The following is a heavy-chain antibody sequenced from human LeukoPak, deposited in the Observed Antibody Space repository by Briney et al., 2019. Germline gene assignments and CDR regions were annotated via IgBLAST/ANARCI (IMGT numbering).Heavy chain of an antibody. CDR3: AREDRGIVVVPAATWDYYYYYMDV. CDR2: VYYRGNT. J-gene: IGHJ6*03. Sequence: PSETLSLTCIVSGGSISGSYWSWIRQPPGKGLEWIGYVYYRGNTNYNPSLKSRVTISVDMSKNQFSLKLRSVTAADTAVYYCAREDRGIVVVPAATWDYYYYYMDVWGKGTTVTVSS. CDR1: GGSISGSY. D-gene: IGHD2-2*01. V-gene: IGHV4-59*12.